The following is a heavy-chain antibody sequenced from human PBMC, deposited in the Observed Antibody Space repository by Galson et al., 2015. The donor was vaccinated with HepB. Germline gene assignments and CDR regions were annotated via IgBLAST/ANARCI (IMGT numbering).Heavy chain of an antibody. D-gene: IGHD6-13*01. CDR2: XXSSSSTI. J-gene: IGHJ4*02. V-gene: IGHV3-48*01. Sequence: SLRLSCAASGXXXXXXXXXXXRQAPGKXLEWFSYXXSSSSTIXXADSVKXRFTISXXXXXNSLYLQMNSLXAEDTAVYYCARDHPGIADLDYWGQGTLGTVSS. CDR1: GXXXXXXX. CDR3: ARDHPGIADLDY.